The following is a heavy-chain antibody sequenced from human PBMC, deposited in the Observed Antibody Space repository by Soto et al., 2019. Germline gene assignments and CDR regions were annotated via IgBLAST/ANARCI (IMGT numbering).Heavy chain of an antibody. J-gene: IGHJ5*02. V-gene: IGHV4-61*01. D-gene: IGHD1-7*01. CDR1: GGSVRDGSYY. Sequence: SETLSLTCTVSGGSVRDGSYYWAWLRQPPGKGLEWIGHIYHSGSTIYNPSLKSRVTISIDTSKSQFSLNLNSMTAADTAVYYCAGYNWNYYFDPWGQGTLVTVSS. CDR3: AGYNWNYYFDP. CDR2: IYHSGST.